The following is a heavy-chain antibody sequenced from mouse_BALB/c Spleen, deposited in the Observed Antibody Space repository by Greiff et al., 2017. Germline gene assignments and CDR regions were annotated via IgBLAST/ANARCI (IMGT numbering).Heavy chain of an antibody. CDR2: IDPENGDT. CDR3: KGTWNYAMDY. CDR1: GFNIKDYY. Sequence: EVQLQQSGAELVRSGASVKLSCTASGFNIKDYYMHWVKQRPEQGLEWIGWIDPENGDTEYAPKFQGKATMTADTSSNTAYLQLSSLTSEDTAVYYCKGTWNYAMDYWGQGTSVTVSS. V-gene: IGHV14-4*02. J-gene: IGHJ4*01. D-gene: IGHD3-3*01.